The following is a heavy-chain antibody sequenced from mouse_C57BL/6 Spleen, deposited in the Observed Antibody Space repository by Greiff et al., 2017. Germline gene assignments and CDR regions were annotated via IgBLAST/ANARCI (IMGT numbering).Heavy chain of an antibody. CDR2: IDPSDSYT. CDR1: GYTFTSYW. V-gene: IGHV1-59*01. Sequence: QVQLQQPGAELVRPGTSVKLSCKASGYTFTSYWMHWVQQRPGQGLEWIGVIDPSDSYTNSNQKFKGQATLTVDTSSSTAYMQLSSLTSEDSAVYYGARSVITAVVATDAMDYWGQGTSVTVSS. CDR3: ARSVITAVVATDAMDY. D-gene: IGHD1-1*01. J-gene: IGHJ4*01.